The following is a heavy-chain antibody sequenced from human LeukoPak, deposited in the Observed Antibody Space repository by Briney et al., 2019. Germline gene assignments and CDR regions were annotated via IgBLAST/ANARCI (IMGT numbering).Heavy chain of an antibody. J-gene: IGHJ3*02. CDR3: ARDRRRLRGMNGDGDAFDI. Sequence: GGSLRLSCAASGFSVGGNYIGWVRQAPGKGLEWVSMIYSDGSIFHADSVKGRFTMSRDNSRNTLDLQMNSLRVEDTAVYFCARDRRRLRGMNGDGDAFDIWGQGTMVTVSS. CDR2: IYSDGSI. D-gene: IGHD1-1*01. V-gene: IGHV3-53*01. CDR1: GFSVGGNY.